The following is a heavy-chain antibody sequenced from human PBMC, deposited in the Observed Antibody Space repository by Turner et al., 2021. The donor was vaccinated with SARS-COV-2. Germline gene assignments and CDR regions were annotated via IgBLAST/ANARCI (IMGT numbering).Heavy chain of an antibody. CDR3: ARGGYCSSTSCSPYWYFDL. CDR1: GYTFTSYD. CDR2: MNPDSGNT. Sequence: QVQLVQSGAEVKKPGASVKVSCNASGYTFTSYDINWVRQATGQGLEWMGWMNPDSGNTAYAQKFQGRVTITRNTSISTAYMELSSLRSEDTAVYYCARGGYCSSTSCSPYWYFDLWGRGTLVTVSS. D-gene: IGHD2-2*01. J-gene: IGHJ2*01. V-gene: IGHV1-8*03.